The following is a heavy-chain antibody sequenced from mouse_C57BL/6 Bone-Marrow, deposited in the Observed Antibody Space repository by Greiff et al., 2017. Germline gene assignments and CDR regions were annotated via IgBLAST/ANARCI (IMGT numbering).Heavy chain of an antibody. Sequence: VQLQQSGAELVRPGTSVKVSCKASGYAFTNYLIEWVKQRPGQGLEWIGVINPGSGGTNYNEKFKGKATLTADKSSSTAYMQLSSLTSEDSAVYFCARSNYYGSSPAGFAYWGQGTLVTVSA. V-gene: IGHV1-54*01. CDR3: ARSNYYGSSPAGFAY. CDR2: INPGSGGT. J-gene: IGHJ3*01. CDR1: GYAFTNYL. D-gene: IGHD1-1*01.